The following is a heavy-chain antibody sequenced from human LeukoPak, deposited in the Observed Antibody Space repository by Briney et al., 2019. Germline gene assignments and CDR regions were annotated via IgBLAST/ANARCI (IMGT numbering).Heavy chain of an antibody. Sequence: GGSLRLSCAASGFTFSNAWMNWVRQAPGKGLEWVSAISGSGGSTYYADSVKGRFTISRDNSKNTLYLQMNSLRAEDTAVYYCAKDFDSGSYRFDYWGQGTLVTVSS. CDR3: AKDFDSGSYRFDY. CDR2: ISGSGGST. J-gene: IGHJ4*02. CDR1: GFTFSNAW. V-gene: IGHV3-23*01. D-gene: IGHD1-26*01.